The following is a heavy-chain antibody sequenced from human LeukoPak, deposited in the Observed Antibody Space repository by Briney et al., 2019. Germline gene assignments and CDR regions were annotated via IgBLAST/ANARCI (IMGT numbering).Heavy chain of an antibody. CDR2: LSNTGYSI. V-gene: IGHV3-11*01. CDR1: GFTFSDNY. D-gene: IGHD3-22*01. J-gene: IGHJ4*02. CDR3: ARVLGSGYCDY. Sequence: RGSLRLSCVASGFTFSDNYMSWIRQAPGKGLEWVSYLSNTGYSIYYTDSVKGRFTISRDNAKNSLYLQMNSLGAEDTAVYYCARVLGSGYCDYWGQGTLVTVSS.